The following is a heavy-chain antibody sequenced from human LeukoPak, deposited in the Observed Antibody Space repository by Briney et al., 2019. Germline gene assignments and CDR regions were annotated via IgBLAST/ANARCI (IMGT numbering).Heavy chain of an antibody. V-gene: IGHV4-31*03. D-gene: IGHD2-2*01. Sequence: SQTLSLTCTASGGSISSGGYYWSWIRQHPGKGLEWIGYIYYSGSTYYNPSLKSRVTISVDTSKNQFSLKLSSVTAADTAVYYCARALSPPYTFDYWGQGTLVTVSS. CDR2: IYYSGST. J-gene: IGHJ4*02. CDR1: GGSISSGGYY. CDR3: ARALSPPYTFDY.